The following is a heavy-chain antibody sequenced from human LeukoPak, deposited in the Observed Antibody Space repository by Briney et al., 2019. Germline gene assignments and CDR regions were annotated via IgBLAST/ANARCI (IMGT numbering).Heavy chain of an antibody. J-gene: IGHJ4*02. CDR3: ARHEYCSGGSCYDPPDY. CDR1: GDPISSYY. Sequence: SSETLSLICDVSGDPISSYYWSWIRQPPGKGLEWSGYIYQSGSTKYKYNPSLKSRVTISVDTSKNQFSLELRSVTAADTALYFCARHEYCSGGSCYDPPDYWGQGTLVIVSS. D-gene: IGHD2-15*01. CDR2: IYQSGSTKY. V-gene: IGHV4-59*08.